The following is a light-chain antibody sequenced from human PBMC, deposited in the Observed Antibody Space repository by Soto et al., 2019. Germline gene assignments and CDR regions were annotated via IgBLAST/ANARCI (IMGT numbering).Light chain of an antibody. Sequence: VLTQPPSASGTPGQTASITCSGDKLGDKYACWYQQKPGQSPVLVIYQDSKRPSGIPERFSGSNSGNTATLTISGTQAMDEADYYCQAWDSSTVVFGGGTKVTVL. CDR3: QAWDSSTVV. CDR2: QDS. V-gene: IGLV3-1*01. CDR1: KLGDKY. J-gene: IGLJ2*01.